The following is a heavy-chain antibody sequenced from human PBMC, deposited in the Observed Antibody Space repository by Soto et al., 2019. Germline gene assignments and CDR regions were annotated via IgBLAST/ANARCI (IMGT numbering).Heavy chain of an antibody. V-gene: IGHV4-39*02. Sequence: PSETLSLTCTVSGGSIMVGSNYWGWIRQPPGKGLEWIGSIYYGGSTYYNPSLKSRVTMSVDTSKNQFSLKLTSVTAADTAVYYCARDRSISGFFTWGRGVLVTVS. J-gene: IGHJ5*02. CDR2: IYYGGST. CDR1: GGSIMVGSNY. CDR3: ARDRSISGFFT. D-gene: IGHD6-25*01.